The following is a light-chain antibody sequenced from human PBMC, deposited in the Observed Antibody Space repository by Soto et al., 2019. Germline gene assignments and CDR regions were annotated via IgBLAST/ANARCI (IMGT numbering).Light chain of an antibody. CDR1: SGDVGAYNY. CDR3: CSYAGSPTFGYVI. Sequence: QSVLTQPRSVSGSPGQSVTISCTGTSGDVGAYNYVSWYQQHPGKAPQLIIFDVSKRPSGVPDRFSGSKSGNTASLTISGLQAEDETDYYCCSYAGSPTFGYVIFGGGTTLTVL. CDR2: DVS. J-gene: IGLJ2*01. V-gene: IGLV2-11*01.